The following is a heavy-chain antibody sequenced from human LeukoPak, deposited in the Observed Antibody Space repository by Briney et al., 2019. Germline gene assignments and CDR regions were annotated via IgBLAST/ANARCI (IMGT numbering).Heavy chain of an antibody. J-gene: IGHJ4*02. CDR2: IKQDGNEK. Sequence: GGSLRLSCAASGFTFSSYWMSWVRQAPGKGLEWVANIKQDGNEKYYVDSVKGRFTISRDNPKNSLYLQLSSLRAEDTAMYYCARSRYCSSTSCSFFDYWGQGTLVTVSS. D-gene: IGHD2-2*01. CDR3: ARSRYCSSTSCSFFDY. CDR1: GFTFSSYW. V-gene: IGHV3-7*01.